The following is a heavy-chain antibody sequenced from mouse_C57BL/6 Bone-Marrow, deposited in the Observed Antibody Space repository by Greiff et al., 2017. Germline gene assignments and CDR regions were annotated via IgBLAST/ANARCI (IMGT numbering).Heavy chain of an antibody. V-gene: IGHV1-81*01. CDR3: TTRLYYGSSWYFDV. Sequence: QVQLQQSGAELARPGASVKLSCKASGYTFTSYGISWVKQRTGQGLEWIGEIYPRSGNTYYNEKFKGKATLTADKSSNTAYLQLSSLTSEDTAVYYCTTRLYYGSSWYFDVWGTGTTVTVSS. CDR2: IYPRSGNT. CDR1: GYTFTSYG. J-gene: IGHJ1*03. D-gene: IGHD1-1*01.